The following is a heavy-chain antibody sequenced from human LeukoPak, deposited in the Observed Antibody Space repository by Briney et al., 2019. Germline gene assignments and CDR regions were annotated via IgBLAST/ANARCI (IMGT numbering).Heavy chain of an antibody. CDR3: ARARGRWHLLPLDF. D-gene: IGHD1-26*01. CDR2: IYSGGST. CDR1: GFTVSGNY. J-gene: IGHJ4*02. V-gene: IGHV3-53*01. Sequence: GGSLRLSCAASGFTVSGNYMSWVRQAPGKGLECVSVIYSGGSTYYADSVKGRFTISRDNSKNTLYLQMNSLRAEDTAVYYCARARGRWHLLPLDFWGQGTLVTVSS.